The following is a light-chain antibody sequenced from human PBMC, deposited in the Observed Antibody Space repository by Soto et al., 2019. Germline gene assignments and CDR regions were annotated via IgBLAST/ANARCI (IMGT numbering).Light chain of an antibody. CDR2: GAS. CDR1: QSVNSNY. J-gene: IGKJ2*01. V-gene: IGKV3-20*01. Sequence: EIVLTQSPGTLSLSPGERATLSCRASQSVNSNYLAWYQQKPVQVPRPLIYGASIRAAGVPDRLSGSGSGTDFTLTISRLEPEDYAVYYGQQYGTSPHTFGQGTKLEIK. CDR3: QQYGTSPHT.